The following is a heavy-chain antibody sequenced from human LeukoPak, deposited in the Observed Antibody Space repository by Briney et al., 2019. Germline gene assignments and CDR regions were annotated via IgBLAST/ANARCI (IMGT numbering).Heavy chain of an antibody. CDR1: GYTFTTYA. CDR2: ISSYNGNT. V-gene: IGHV1-18*01. J-gene: IGHJ4*02. Sequence: GASVTVSCKASGYTFTTYAITWVRQAPGQGLEWMGWISSYNGNTIYAQKLQGRVTMTTDTSTTTAYMELRSLRSDDTAVYYCAREGFNRKYDYWGQGTLVTVSS. CDR3: AREGFNRKYDY.